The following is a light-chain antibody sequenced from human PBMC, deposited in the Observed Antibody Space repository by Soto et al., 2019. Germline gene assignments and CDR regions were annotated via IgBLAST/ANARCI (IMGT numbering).Light chain of an antibody. CDR3: QRYNNWTLT. V-gene: IGKV3-15*01. CDR1: QGIGDT. CDR2: DTS. Sequence: EVVMTQSPATLSLSPGEGATLSCRASQGIGDTLAWYQHKPGQTPRLLIYDTSTRATGVPARFSVSRSGTEFTLTINRLKYEDFAVYYGQRYNNWTLTFGGGTKVDIK. J-gene: IGKJ4*01.